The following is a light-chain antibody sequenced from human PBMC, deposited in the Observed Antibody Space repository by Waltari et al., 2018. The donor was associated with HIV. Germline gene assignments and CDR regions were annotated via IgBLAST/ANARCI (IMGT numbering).Light chain of an antibody. J-gene: IGKJ4*01. CDR1: QSVNSDY. CDR2: GAS. Sequence: PGERATLSCRARQSVNSDYLAWYQQKPGQAPRLLIYGASNRAAGIPDRFSGCGSGTDFNLTITPLEPEDFAVYYCQQYGESLTFGGGTKVEIK. V-gene: IGKV3-20*01. CDR3: QQYGESLT.